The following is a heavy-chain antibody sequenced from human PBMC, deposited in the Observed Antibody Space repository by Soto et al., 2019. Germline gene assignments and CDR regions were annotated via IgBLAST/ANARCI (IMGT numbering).Heavy chain of an antibody. Sequence: GGSLRLSCAASGFTFSSYGMHWVRQAPGKGLEWVAVISYDGSNKYYADSVKGRFTISRDNSKNTLYLQMNSLRAEDTAVYYCAKDRAYGDYAQYYFDYWGQGTLVTVSS. CDR1: GFTFSSYG. CDR2: ISYDGSNK. J-gene: IGHJ4*02. D-gene: IGHD4-17*01. CDR3: AKDRAYGDYAQYYFDY. V-gene: IGHV3-30*18.